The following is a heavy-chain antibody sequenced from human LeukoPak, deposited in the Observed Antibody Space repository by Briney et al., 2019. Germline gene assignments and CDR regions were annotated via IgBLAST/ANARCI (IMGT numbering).Heavy chain of an antibody. V-gene: IGHV4-38-2*02. D-gene: IGHD6-19*01. J-gene: IGHJ4*02. CDR2: IYHSGST. CDR1: GYSISSGYY. Sequence: SETLSLTCTVSGYSISSGYYWGWIRQPPGKGLEWIGSIYHSGSTYYNPSLKSRVTISVDTSKNQFSLKLSSVTAADTAVYYCARLTVAGTKGYYFDYWGQGTLVTVSS. CDR3: ARLTVAGTKGYYFDY.